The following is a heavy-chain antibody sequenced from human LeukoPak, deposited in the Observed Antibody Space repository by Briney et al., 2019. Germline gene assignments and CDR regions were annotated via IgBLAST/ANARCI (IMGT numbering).Heavy chain of an antibody. V-gene: IGHV1-58*02. D-gene: IGHD1-7*01. CDR1: GFTFTSSA. CDR3: ARDLIGNYCSDF. CDR2: IVVGSGNT. J-gene: IGHJ4*02. Sequence: ASVTVSCKASGFTFTSSAMQWVRQARGQRLEWIGWIVVGSGNTNYAQKFQERVTITRDMSTSTAYMELSSLRSEDTAVYYCARDLIGNYCSDFWGQGTLVTVSS.